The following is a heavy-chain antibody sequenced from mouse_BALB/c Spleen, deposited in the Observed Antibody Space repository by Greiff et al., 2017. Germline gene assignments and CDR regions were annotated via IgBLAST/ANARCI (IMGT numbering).Heavy chain of an antibody. D-gene: IGHD2-1*01. Sequence: EVKVEESGGGLVKPGGSLKLSCAASGFTFSDYYMYWVRQTPEKRLEWVATISDGGSYTYYPDSVKGRFTISRDNAKNNLYLQMSSLKSEDTAMYYCASDSLYGNFAWFAYWGQGTLVTVSA. CDR1: GFTFSDYY. V-gene: IGHV5-4*02. CDR3: ASDSLYGNFAWFAY. J-gene: IGHJ3*01. CDR2: ISDGGSYT.